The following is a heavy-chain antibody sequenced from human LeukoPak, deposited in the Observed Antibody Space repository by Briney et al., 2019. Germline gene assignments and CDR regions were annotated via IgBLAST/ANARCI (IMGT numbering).Heavy chain of an antibody. CDR3: ARDAVDTANAV. CDR2: INSDGSIT. CDR1: GFTFTTYW. Sequence: GGSLRLSCAASGFTFTTYWMHRVRQAPGKGLVWVSHINSDGSITSYADSVKGRFTISRDNAKNTLYLQMNSLRAEDTAVYYCARDAVDTANAVWGQGTTVTVSS. D-gene: IGHD5-18*01. V-gene: IGHV3-74*01. J-gene: IGHJ6*02.